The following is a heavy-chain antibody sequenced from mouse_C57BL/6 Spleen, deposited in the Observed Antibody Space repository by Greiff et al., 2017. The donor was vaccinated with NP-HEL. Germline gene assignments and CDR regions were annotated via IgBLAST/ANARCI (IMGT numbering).Heavy chain of an antibody. CDR2: IRLKSDNYAT. D-gene: IGHD4-1*01. V-gene: IGHV6-3*01. CDR1: GFTFSNYW. J-gene: IGHJ1*03. Sequence: EVKVEESGGGLVQPGGSMKLSCVASGFTFSNYWMNWVRQSPEKGLEWVAQIRLKSDNYATHYAESVKGRFTISRDDSKSSVYLQMNNLRAEDTGIYYCTWTGTEGDWYFDVWGTGTTVTVSS. CDR3: TWTGTEGDWYFDV.